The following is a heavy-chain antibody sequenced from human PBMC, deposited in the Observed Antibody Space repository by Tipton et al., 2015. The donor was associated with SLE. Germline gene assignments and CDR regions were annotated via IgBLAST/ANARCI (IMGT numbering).Heavy chain of an antibody. Sequence: GSLRLSCAASGFTFSDYAMTWVRQAPGKGLEWVANIKEDGSEKHYVDSVKDRLTISRDNAKNSLYLQMNSLRDEDTAVYYCATTYCSGDCPTGGSWVRFYYQMDFWGRGTTVTVSS. J-gene: IGHJ6*03. CDR3: ATTYCSGDCPTGGSWVRFYYQMDF. CDR1: GFTFSDYA. D-gene: IGHD2-21*01. CDR2: IKEDGSEK. V-gene: IGHV3-7*01.